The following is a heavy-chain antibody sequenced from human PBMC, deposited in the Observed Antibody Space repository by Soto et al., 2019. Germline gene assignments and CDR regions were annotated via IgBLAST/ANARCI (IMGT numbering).Heavy chain of an antibody. V-gene: IGHV1-18*01. D-gene: IGHD3-3*01. Sequence: ASVKVSCKASGYTFTSYGISWVRQAPGQGLEWMGWISAYNGNTNYAQKLQGRVTMTTDTSTSTAYMELRSLRSDDTAVYYCARGRRSYDFWSGYPWSVYMDVWGKGTTVTVSS. J-gene: IGHJ6*03. CDR3: ARGRRSYDFWSGYPWSVYMDV. CDR2: ISAYNGNT. CDR1: GYTFTSYG.